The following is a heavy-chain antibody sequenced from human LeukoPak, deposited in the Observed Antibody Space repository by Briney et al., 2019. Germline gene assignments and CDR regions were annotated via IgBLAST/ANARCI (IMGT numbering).Heavy chain of an antibody. V-gene: IGHV7-4-1*02. CDR2: INTVTKKP. J-gene: IGHJ4*02. Sequence: ASVKVSCKASGYTFVGYSINWLRQAPEQGLEWMGWINTVTKKPTYAQAFAGRFVFSLDTSVSTAYLQISSLKAEDSAVYYCARDTTTVGSYYFDYWGQGTLVTVSS. D-gene: IGHD4-23*01. CDR1: GYTFVGYS. CDR3: ARDTTTVGSYYFDY.